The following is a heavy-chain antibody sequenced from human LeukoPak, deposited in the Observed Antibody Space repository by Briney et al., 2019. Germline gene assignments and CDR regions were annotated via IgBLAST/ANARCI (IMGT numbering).Heavy chain of an antibody. J-gene: IGHJ4*02. V-gene: IGHV1-69*04. CDR2: IIPILGIA. CDR1: GGTFSSYA. D-gene: IGHD3-10*01. Sequence: ASVKVSCKASGGTFSSYAISWVRQAPGQGLEWMGRIIPILGIANYAQKFQGRVTITADKSTSTAYMELSSLRSEDTAVYYCARDSPLAVYGSGSYYNQIDYWGQGTLVTVSS. CDR3: ARDSPLAVYGSGSYYNQIDY.